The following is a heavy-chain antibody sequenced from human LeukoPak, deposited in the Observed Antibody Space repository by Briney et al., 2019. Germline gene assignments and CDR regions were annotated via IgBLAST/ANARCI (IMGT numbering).Heavy chain of an antibody. CDR3: ARDWGYYDSSGYPHY. D-gene: IGHD3-22*01. CDR1: GGSFSGYY. J-gene: IGHJ4*02. Sequence: SETLSLTCAVYGGSFSGYYWSWIRQPPGKGLEWIGEINHSGSTNYNPSLKSRVTISVDTSKNQFSLKLSSVTAADTAVYYCARDWGYYDSSGYPHYWGQGTLVTVSS. CDR2: INHSGST. V-gene: IGHV4-34*01.